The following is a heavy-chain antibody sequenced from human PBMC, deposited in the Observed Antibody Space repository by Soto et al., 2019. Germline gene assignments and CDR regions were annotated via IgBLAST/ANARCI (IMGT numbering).Heavy chain of an antibody. V-gene: IGHV1-3*01. CDR2: INAGNGNT. CDR1: GYTFTSYA. J-gene: IGHJ4*02. D-gene: IGHD6-19*01. Sequence: QVQLVQSGAEVKKPGASVKVSCKASGYTFTSYAMHWVRQAPGQRLEWMGWINAGNGNTKYSQKFQGRVTITRDTSASTAYMELSSLRSEDTAVYYCALCEKGEQWQAYWGQGTLVTVSS. CDR3: ALCEKGEQWQAY.